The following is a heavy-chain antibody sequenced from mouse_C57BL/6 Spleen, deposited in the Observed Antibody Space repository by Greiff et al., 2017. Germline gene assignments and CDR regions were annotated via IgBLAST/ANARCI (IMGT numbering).Heavy chain of an antibody. CDR1: GFTFSSYG. CDR3: ARQGDSSGLDY. D-gene: IGHD3-2*02. V-gene: IGHV5-6*01. Sequence: EVQRVESGGDLVKPGGSLKLSCAASGFTFSSYGMSWVRQTPDKRLEWVATISSGGSYTYYPDSVKGRLTISRDNAKNTLYLQMSSLKSEDTAMYYCARQGDSSGLDYWGQGTTLTVSS. CDR2: ISSGGSYT. J-gene: IGHJ2*01.